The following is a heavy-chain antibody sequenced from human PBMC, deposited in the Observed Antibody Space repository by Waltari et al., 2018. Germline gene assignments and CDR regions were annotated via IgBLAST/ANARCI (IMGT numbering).Heavy chain of an antibody. D-gene: IGHD1-26*01. CDR2: IYPGDSDT. CDR1: GYKFTNYW. Sequence: EVQLVQSGAEVKKPGESLKISCKVSGYKFTNYWIGWVRQVPGKGLEWMGTIYPGDSDTRYSPSFQGLVTISVDKSTNTAYLQWSSLKASDTAMYYCARLHSGSYVGAFDMWGQGTKVTVSS. J-gene: IGHJ3*02. V-gene: IGHV5-51*01. CDR3: ARLHSGSYVGAFDM.